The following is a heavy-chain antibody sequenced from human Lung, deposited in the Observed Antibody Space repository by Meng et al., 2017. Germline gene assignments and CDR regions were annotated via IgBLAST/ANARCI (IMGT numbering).Heavy chain of an antibody. CDR3: ARGPTTMAHDFDY. Sequence: QVQRHEWGVGLLKPSETLLRTCVVSGGSFSDYYWSWIRQPPGKGLEWIGEINHSGSTNYNPSLESRATISVDTSQNNLSLKLSSVTAADSAVYYCARGPTTMAHDFDYWGQGTLVTVSS. J-gene: IGHJ4*02. CDR2: INHSGST. CDR1: GGSFSDYY. V-gene: IGHV4-34*01. D-gene: IGHD4-11*01.